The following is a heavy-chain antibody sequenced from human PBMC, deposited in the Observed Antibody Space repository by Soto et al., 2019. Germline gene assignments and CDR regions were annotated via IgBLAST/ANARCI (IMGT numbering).Heavy chain of an antibody. Sequence: QVQVVQSGAEVKKPGASVKVSCKASGYTFTGYYMHWVRQAPGQGLEWMGWIIPNNGGTKYAQKFQDRVTITRDTSISTAYMELSRLRSDDTAVYYCARGTFDSSGDYFAGWFGHWGQGTLVTVSS. CDR3: ARGTFDSSGDYFAGWFGH. CDR2: IIPNNGGT. D-gene: IGHD3-22*01. CDR1: GYTFTGYY. J-gene: IGHJ5*02. V-gene: IGHV1-2*02.